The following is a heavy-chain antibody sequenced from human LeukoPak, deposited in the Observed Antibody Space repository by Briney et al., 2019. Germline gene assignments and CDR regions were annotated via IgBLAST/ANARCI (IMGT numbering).Heavy chain of an antibody. CDR2: ISSGSRTI. CDR3: ARESITGDRDFDY. V-gene: IGHV3-48*01. Sequence: GGSLRLSCAASGFSFSSYSMNWVRQAPGRGLEWISYISSGSRTIFYADSVKGRFTISRDKAKNSLYLLMDSLRADDTAVYYCARESITGDRDFDYWGQGTLITVSS. CDR1: GFSFSSYS. D-gene: IGHD7-27*01. J-gene: IGHJ4*02.